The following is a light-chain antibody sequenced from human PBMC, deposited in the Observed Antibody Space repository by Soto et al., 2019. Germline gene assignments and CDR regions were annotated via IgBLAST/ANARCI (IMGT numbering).Light chain of an antibody. J-gene: IGKJ1*01. Sequence: DIQLTKSPSTMAASVGDRVTITCRASQSINGWLAWYQQKPGQAPNLLIYKASTLESGVPSRFRGSGSGTEFSLTVSSLQPDDFETYYCHQYHNFPRTFGQGTKVDIK. CDR2: KAS. CDR3: HQYHNFPRT. CDR1: QSINGW. V-gene: IGKV1-5*03.